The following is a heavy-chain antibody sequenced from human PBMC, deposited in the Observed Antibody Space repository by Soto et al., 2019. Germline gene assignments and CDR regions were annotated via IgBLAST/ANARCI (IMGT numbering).Heavy chain of an antibody. CDR1: GGSVSSGSYY. J-gene: IGHJ5*02. CDR2: IYYSGST. Sequence: SETLSLTCTVSGGSVSSGSYYWSWIRQPPGKGLEWIGYIYYSGSTNYNPSLKSRVTISVATSKNQFSLKVNSMTAADTAVYYCVRAEDGYNSYWGQGTLVTVSSGKLHLASVKVSCKASGYTFTNWFDPWGQGTLVTVSS. V-gene: IGHV4-61*01. CDR3: VRAEDGYNSYWGQGTLVTVSSGKLHLASVKVSCKASGYTFTNWFDP. D-gene: IGHD5-12*01.